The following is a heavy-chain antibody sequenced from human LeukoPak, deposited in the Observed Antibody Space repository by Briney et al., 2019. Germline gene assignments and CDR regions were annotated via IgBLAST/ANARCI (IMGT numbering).Heavy chain of an antibody. D-gene: IGHD3-3*01. CDR1: GFTFSSYA. CDR3: ARDPRVFGVLQDQDYYYYYHMDV. J-gene: IGHJ6*03. V-gene: IGHV3-30*14. CDR2: ISFDGSNK. Sequence: GGSLRLSCAVSGFTFSSYAIHWVRQAPGKGLEWVAIISFDGSNKYYADSVKGRFTISRDNSKNTLYLQMNSLRPEDTAVYYCARDPRVFGVLQDQDYYYYYHMDVWGRGTTVTVSS.